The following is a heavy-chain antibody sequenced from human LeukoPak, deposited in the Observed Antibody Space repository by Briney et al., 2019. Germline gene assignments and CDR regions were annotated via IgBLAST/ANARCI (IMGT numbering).Heavy chain of an antibody. CDR1: GYFSTAYY. J-gene: IGHJ3*01. V-gene: IGHV4-38-2*02. CDR2: IRPDGHT. Sequence: SETLSLTCTVSGYFSTAYYWGWIRQPPGKGLEWMASIRPDGHTYTNSSLRHQLTISADMSRYEFSLKLNSLTAADTAVYYCARQVATKGEWAFDVWGQGTVVIVSS. D-gene: IGHD5-12*01. CDR3: ARQVATKGEWAFDV.